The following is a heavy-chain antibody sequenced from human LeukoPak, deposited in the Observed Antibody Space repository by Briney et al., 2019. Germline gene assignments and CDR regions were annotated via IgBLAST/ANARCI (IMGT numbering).Heavy chain of an antibody. CDR3: ARRLTQYDCFDP. CDR2: TYYRSTWYN. D-gene: IGHD2-2*01. Sequence: SQTLSLTCAISGDSVSSNSVTWNWIRQSPSRGLEWLGRTYYRSTWYNDYAVSVRGRITVNPDTSKNQFSPHLNSVTPEDTAVYYCARRLTQYDCFDPWGQGILVAVSS. V-gene: IGHV6-1*01. J-gene: IGHJ5*02. CDR1: GDSVSSNSVT.